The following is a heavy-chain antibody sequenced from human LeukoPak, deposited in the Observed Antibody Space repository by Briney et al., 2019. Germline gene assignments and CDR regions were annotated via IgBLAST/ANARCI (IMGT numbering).Heavy chain of an antibody. CDR2: VYSSGST. Sequence: SETLSLTCTVSGGSISSGSHYWTWIRQPAGKGLEYIGRVYSSGSTDSNPSLRSRLTMSVDTSKNQLSLKLSSVTAADTAVYYCARLGRFGALLPYYYYMDVWGKGTTVTVSS. D-gene: IGHD3-10*01. CDR3: ARLGRFGALLPYYYYMDV. V-gene: IGHV4-61*02. CDR1: GGSISSGSHY. J-gene: IGHJ6*03.